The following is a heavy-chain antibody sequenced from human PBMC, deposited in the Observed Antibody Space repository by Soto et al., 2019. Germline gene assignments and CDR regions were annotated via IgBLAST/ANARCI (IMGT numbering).Heavy chain of an antibody. J-gene: IGHJ4*02. CDR2: ISGSGGST. Sequence: GGSLRLSCAASGFTFSSYAMSWVRQAPGKGLEWVSAISGSGGSTYYADSVKGRFTITRDNSKNTLYLQMNSLRAEDTAVYYCATNPSLSGRFYWGQGTLVTVSS. CDR1: GFTFSSYA. D-gene: IGHD2-15*01. CDR3: ATNPSLSGRFY. V-gene: IGHV3-23*01.